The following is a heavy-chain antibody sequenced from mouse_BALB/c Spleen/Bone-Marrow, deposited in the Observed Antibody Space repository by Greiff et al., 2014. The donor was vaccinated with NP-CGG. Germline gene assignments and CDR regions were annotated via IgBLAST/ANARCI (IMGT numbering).Heavy chain of an antibody. Sequence: VQLQQSGAELAKPGASVKMSCKASGYTFSSYWMHWVKQRPGQGLEWIGYINPNTDYTEYNQKFKDKATLTADKSSSTAYVQLSSLTSEDSAVYYCARKGLGLAMDYWGQGTSVTVSS. CDR1: GYTFSSYW. D-gene: IGHD4-1*01. CDR2: INPNTDYT. V-gene: IGHV1-7*01. CDR3: ARKGLGLAMDY. J-gene: IGHJ4*01.